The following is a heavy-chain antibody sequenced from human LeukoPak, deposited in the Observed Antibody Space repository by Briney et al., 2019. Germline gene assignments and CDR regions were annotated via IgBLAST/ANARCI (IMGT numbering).Heavy chain of an antibody. Sequence: SETLSLTCAVSGGSISSGGYSWSWIRQPPGKGLEWIGYIYHSGSTYYNPSLKSRVTISVDRSKNQFSLKLSSVTAADTAVYYCARGGDSSGFMYYFDYWGQGTLVTVSS. J-gene: IGHJ4*02. CDR3: ARGGDSSGFMYYFDY. D-gene: IGHD3-22*01. CDR1: GGSISSGGYS. CDR2: IYHSGST. V-gene: IGHV4-30-2*01.